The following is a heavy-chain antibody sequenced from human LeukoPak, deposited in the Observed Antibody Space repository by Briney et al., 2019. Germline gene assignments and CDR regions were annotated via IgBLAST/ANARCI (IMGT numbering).Heavy chain of an antibody. D-gene: IGHD3-16*01. CDR1: GGSISSHY. J-gene: IGHJ5*02. CDR2: IYYGGST. Sequence: SETLSLTCTVSGGSISSHYWSWIRQPPGKGLEWIGYIYYGGSTNYNPSLKSRVTISVDTSKNQFSLKLSSVTAADTAVYYCAGGAFRNWFDPWGQGTLVTVSS. V-gene: IGHV4-59*11. CDR3: AGGAFRNWFDP.